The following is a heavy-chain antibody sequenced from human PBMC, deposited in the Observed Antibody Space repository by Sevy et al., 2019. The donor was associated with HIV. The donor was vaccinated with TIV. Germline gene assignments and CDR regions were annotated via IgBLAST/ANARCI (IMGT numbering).Heavy chain of an antibody. J-gene: IGHJ6*02. CDR2: ISGSGGST. CDR1: GFTFSPYA. Sequence: GGSLRLSCAASGFTFSPYAMSWDRQAPGKGLEWVSAISGSGGSTYNADSVEGRFTISRDNSKNTLYLEMNSLRVEDTAVYYCAKGDRSFYGLDVWGQGTTVTVSS. CDR3: AKGDRSFYGLDV. D-gene: IGHD3-22*01. V-gene: IGHV3-23*01.